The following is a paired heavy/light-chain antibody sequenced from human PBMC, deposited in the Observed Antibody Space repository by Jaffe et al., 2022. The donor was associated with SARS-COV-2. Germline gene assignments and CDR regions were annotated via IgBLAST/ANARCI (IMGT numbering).Light chain of an antibody. CDR3: QQYHNWPPIT. J-gene: IGKJ5*01. Sequence: ERVMTQSPATLSVSPGERATLSCRASQSVSSSLAWYQQKPGQAPRLLIYGASTRATGIPARFSGSGSGTEFTLTISSLQSEDFAVYYCQQYHNWPPITFGQGTRLEIK. CDR2: GAS. CDR1: QSVSSS. V-gene: IGKV3-15*01.
Heavy chain of an antibody. J-gene: IGHJ4*02. CDR1: GFTVSSNY. V-gene: IGHV3-53*01. CDR2: FYTGGTT. D-gene: IGHD6-13*01. Sequence: EVQLVGSGGGFIQPGGSLRLSCAASGFTVSSNYMGWVRQAPGKGLQWVSLFYTGGTTYYADSVKGRFTISRDNSKNTLYLQMNGLRAEDTAMYYCAKFSRMGYFDYWGQGTLVTVSS. CDR3: AKFSRMGYFDY.